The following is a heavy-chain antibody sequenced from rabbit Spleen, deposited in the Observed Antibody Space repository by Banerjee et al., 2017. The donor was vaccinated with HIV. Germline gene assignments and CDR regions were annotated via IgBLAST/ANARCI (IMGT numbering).Heavy chain of an antibody. CDR2: IYAGYSGST. J-gene: IGHJ3*01. D-gene: IGHD2-1*01. V-gene: IGHV1S40*01. Sequence: QSLEESGGDLVKPGASLTLTCTASGFSFSGSYWIYWVRQAPGKGLDWIACIYAGYSGSTYYASWAKGRFTISKTSSTTVTLQMTSLTAADTATYFCARAPSDGVYGFTRLDLWGPGTLVTVS. CDR3: ARAPSDGVYGFTRLDL. CDR1: GFSFSGSYW.